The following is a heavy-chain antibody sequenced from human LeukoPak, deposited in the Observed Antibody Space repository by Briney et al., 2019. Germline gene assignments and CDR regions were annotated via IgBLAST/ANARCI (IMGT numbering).Heavy chain of an antibody. CDR3: ARDVNLLFFDV. V-gene: IGHV3-74*01. J-gene: IGHJ2*01. CDR2: ISHDGTDT. CDR1: GLTFSTYV. Sequence: GRSLRPSCAPSGLTFSTYVMHCVRQPPGKGRMWVSRISHDGTDTSDADSVKGRFTISRDNAKNTLYLQMNSLRADDTAVYYCARDVNLLFFDVWGRGSLVTVS. D-gene: IGHD2/OR15-2a*01.